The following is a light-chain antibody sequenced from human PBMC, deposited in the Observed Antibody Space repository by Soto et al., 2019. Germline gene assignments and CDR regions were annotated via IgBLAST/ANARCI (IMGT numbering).Light chain of an antibody. CDR1: QSLLHSNGNIY. CDR3: MQAILAPRT. V-gene: IGKV2-28*01. CDR2: SCA. Sequence: DIVLTQSPLSLPVTPGAPASISSRSSQSLLHSNGNIYLDWYLQKPGQSPQLLIYSCAIRAYGVPDRFSGSGSGTDFTLKISRVEAEDVGVYYCMQAILAPRTFGLGTKVELK. J-gene: IGKJ1*01.